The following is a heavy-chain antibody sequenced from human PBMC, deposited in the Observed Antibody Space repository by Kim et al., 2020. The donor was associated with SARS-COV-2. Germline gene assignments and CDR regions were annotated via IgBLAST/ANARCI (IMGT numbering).Heavy chain of an antibody. CDR1: GVTFIKAW. J-gene: IGHJ4*02. CDR2: IKSRGSGGTT. V-gene: IGHV3-15*01. CDR3: THDTSAYFSLRY. Sequence: GGSLRLSCAASGVTFIKAWMVWVRQAPGKGLEWVGRIKSRGSGGTTDYAAPVKGRFTISRDDSKNTLFLQMDSLETEDTAVYYCTHDTSAYFSLRYWGQGTLVTVSS. D-gene: IGHD3-22*01.